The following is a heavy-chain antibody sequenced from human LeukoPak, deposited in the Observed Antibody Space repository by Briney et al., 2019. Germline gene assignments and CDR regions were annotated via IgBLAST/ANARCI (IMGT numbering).Heavy chain of an antibody. V-gene: IGHV1-2*02. J-gene: IGHJ4*02. D-gene: IGHD2-2*01. CDR2: INPNSGGT. CDR3: ARVPRRIVVVPAAIYFDY. CDR1: GYTFTGYY. Sequence: GASVKVSCKASGYTFTGYYMHWVRQAPGQGLEWMGWINPNSGGTNYAQKFQGRVTVTRDTSISTAYMELSRLRSDDTAVYYCARVPRRIVVVPAAIYFDYWGQGTLVTVSS.